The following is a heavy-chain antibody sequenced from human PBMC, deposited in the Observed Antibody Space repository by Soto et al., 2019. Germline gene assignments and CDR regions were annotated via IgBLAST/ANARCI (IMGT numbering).Heavy chain of an antibody. CDR2: VNPNNGDT. Sequence: QVQLVQSGAELKMPGASVKVSCKAYGYTFSNYNMNWVRQATGQGPEWIGWVNPNNGDTGYAQKFQGRVTLTTDISTTTAYMELTSLRSEDTAIYYCAKVSRKGSAIDFDYWGQGTLITVSS. V-gene: IGHV1-8*01. CDR1: GYTFSNYN. D-gene: IGHD3-10*01. CDR3: AKVSRKGSAIDFDY. J-gene: IGHJ4*02.